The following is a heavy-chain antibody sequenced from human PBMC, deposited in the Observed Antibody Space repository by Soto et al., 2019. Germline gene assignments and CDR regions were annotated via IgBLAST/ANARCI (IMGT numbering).Heavy chain of an antibody. D-gene: IGHD2-2*01. CDR2: ISSSSSTI. Sequence: EVQLVESGGGLVQPGGSLRLSCAASGFTFSSYSMNWVRQAPGKGLEWVSYISSSSSTIYYADSVKGRFTISRDNAKNSLYLQMNSLRAEDTAVYYCAVVPAANGHYGMDVWGQGATVTV. J-gene: IGHJ6*02. V-gene: IGHV3-48*01. CDR3: AVVPAANGHYGMDV. CDR1: GFTFSSYS.